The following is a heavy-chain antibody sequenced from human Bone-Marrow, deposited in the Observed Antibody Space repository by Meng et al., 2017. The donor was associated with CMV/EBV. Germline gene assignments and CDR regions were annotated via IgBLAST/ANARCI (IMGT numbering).Heavy chain of an antibody. CDR2: IIPIFGTA. Sequence: SVKVSCKASGGTFSSYAISWVRQAPGQGREWMGGIIPIFGTANYAQKFQGRVTITTDESTSTAYMELSRLRSEDTAVYYCAHYPYYDFWSPLRAWGQGTLVTVSS. J-gene: IGHJ5*02. D-gene: IGHD3-3*01. V-gene: IGHV1-69*05. CDR1: GGTFSSYA. CDR3: AHYPYYDFWSPLRA.